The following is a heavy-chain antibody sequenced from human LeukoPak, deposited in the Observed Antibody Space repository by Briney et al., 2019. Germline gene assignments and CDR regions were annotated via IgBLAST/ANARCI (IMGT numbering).Heavy chain of an antibody. V-gene: IGHV4-30-4*01. CDR2: IYYSGST. Sequence: PSETLSLTCTVSGGSISSGDYYWSWIRQPPGKGLEWIGYIYYSGSTYYNPSLKSRVTISVDTSKNQFSLKLSSVTAADTAVYYCARVIYCGGDCYAFDIWGQGTMVTVSS. CDR3: ARVIYCGGDCYAFDI. D-gene: IGHD2-21*02. CDR1: GGSISSGDYY. J-gene: IGHJ3*02.